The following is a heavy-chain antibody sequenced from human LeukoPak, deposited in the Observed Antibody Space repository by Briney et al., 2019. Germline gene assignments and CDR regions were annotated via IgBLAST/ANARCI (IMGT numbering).Heavy chain of an antibody. CDR3: ARGVGATTN. CDR1: GGSFSGHY. J-gene: IGHJ4*02. D-gene: IGHD1-26*01. V-gene: IGHV4-34*01. CDR2: INHSGST. Sequence: SETLSLTCAVYGGSFSGHYWSWIRQPPGKGLEWIGEINHSGSTNYNPSLKSRVTISVDTSKNQFSLKLSSVTAADTAVYYCARGVGATTNWGQGTLVTVSS.